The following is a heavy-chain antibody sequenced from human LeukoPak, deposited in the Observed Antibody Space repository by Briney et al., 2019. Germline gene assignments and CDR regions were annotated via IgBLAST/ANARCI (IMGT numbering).Heavy chain of an antibody. CDR1: GYTFTSYY. CDR3: ARSYYDTSGYQLDY. Sequence: GSVKVSCKASGYTFTSYYIHWVRQAPGQGVEGRGVINPSGGATSFAQNFQGGITITRDTSTSTVYMELSSLRSGDTAVYYCARSYYDTSGYQLDYWGQGTLVTVSS. CDR2: INPSGGAT. J-gene: IGHJ4*02. D-gene: IGHD3-22*01. V-gene: IGHV1-46*01.